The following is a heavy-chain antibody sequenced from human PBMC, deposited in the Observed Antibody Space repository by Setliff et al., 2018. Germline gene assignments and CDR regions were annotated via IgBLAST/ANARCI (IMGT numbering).Heavy chain of an antibody. CDR2: IYYSGNT. V-gene: IGHV4-59*11. J-gene: IGHJ3*02. CDR3: ARGKTFFGAFIRAFDI. Sequence: SETLSLTCSVSGGSIDSHYWSWIRQPPGKGLEWIGSIYYSGNTNYNPSIKSRVTISIDTSKNQFSLKLSSVTAADTAVYHCARGKTFFGAFIRAFDIWGQGRMVTVSS. D-gene: IGHD3-3*01. CDR1: GGSIDSHY.